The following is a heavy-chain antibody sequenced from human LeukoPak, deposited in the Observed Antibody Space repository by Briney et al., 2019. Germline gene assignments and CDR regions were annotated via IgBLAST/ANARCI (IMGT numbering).Heavy chain of an antibody. V-gene: IGHV1-69*13. CDR2: IIPIFGTA. CDR1: GGTFSSYA. J-gene: IGHJ6*02. Sequence: ASVKVSCKASGGTFSSYAISWVRQAPGQGLEWMVGIIPIFGTANYAQKFQGRVTITADESTSTAYMELSSLRSEDTAVYYCATEVTVPAARYDYYYGMDVWGQGTTVTVSS. CDR3: ATEVTVPAARYDYYYGMDV. D-gene: IGHD2-2*01.